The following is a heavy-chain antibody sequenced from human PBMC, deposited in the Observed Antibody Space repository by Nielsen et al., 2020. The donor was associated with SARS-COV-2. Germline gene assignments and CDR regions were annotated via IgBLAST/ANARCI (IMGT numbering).Heavy chain of an antibody. Sequence: ASVKVSCKASGYTFTSYFVHWVRQAPGQGLEWMGIINPNGGSTSSAQKFQGRVTMTRDTSTSTVYMELSSLRPEDTAVFYCARDKTGSSGWLGDWGQGTLVTVSS. CDR3: ARDKTGSSGWLGD. CDR2: INPNGGST. D-gene: IGHD6-19*01. V-gene: IGHV1-46*01. J-gene: IGHJ4*02. CDR1: GYTFTSYF.